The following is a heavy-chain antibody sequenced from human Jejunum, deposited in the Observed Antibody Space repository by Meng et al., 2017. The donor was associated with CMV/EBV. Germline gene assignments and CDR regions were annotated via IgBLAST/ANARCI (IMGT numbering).Heavy chain of an antibody. V-gene: IGHV1-18*01. CDR3: ARDPSNTSGRYAYFDY. J-gene: IGHJ4*02. D-gene: IGHD6-19*01. Sequence: QVQPVQSGADAKKPVASMKVSCKASGYIFTNYDISWVRQAPGQGLEWMGWISVKNGEAKYPQNFQGRVTMTTDTTTNTAYMDLRSLRSDDTAVYYCARDPSNTSGRYAYFDYWGQGTLVTVSS. CDR1: GYIFTNYD. CDR2: ISVKNGEA.